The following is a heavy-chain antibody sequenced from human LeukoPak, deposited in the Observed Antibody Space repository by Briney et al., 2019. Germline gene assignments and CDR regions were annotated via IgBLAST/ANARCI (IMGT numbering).Heavy chain of an antibody. Sequence: SETLSLTCTVSGGSVSSGSSYWSWIRQPPGKGLGCIGYIYYSGSTNYNPSLKSRVTISVDTSKNQFSLKLSSVTAADTAVYYCARDLDWNDEDYYYGMDVWGQGTTVTVSS. CDR1: GGSVSSGSSY. CDR3: ARDLDWNDEDYYYGMDV. V-gene: IGHV4-61*01. CDR2: IYYSGST. D-gene: IGHD1-1*01. J-gene: IGHJ6*02.